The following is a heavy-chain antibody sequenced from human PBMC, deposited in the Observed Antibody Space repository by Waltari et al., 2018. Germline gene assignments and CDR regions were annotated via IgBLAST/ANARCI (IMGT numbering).Heavy chain of an antibody. D-gene: IGHD4-17*01. J-gene: IGHJ4*02. CDR2: ISSSSSLI. CDR1: GFTFSRYE. Sequence: EVQLVESGGGLVQPGESLRLSCAASGFTFSRYEMNWVRQAPGKGLEWISYISSSSSLIYYADSVKGRFTISRDNAKNSLFLQMNSLRAEDTAVYYCARGGSYGDYSRCDYWGQGTLVTVSS. V-gene: IGHV3-48*03. CDR3: ARGGSYGDYSRCDY.